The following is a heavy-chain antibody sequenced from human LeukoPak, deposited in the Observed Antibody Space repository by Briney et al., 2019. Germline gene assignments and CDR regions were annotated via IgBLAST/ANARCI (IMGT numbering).Heavy chain of an antibody. CDR2: IYYSGST. J-gene: IGHJ3*02. V-gene: IGHV4-59*01. D-gene: IGHD6-19*01. CDR3: ARMDSSGWYDAFDM. CDR1: GGSISSYY. Sequence: PSETLSLTCTVSGGSISSYYWSWIRQPPGKGLEGIGYIYYSGSTNYNPSLKSRVTISVDTSKNQFSLKLSSVTAADTAVYYCARMDSSGWYDAFDMWGQGTMVTVSS.